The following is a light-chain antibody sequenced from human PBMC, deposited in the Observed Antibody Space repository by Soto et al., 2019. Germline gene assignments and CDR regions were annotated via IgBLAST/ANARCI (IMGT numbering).Light chain of an antibody. CDR1: QSVSSSY. CDR3: QQYDGSPWT. J-gene: IGKJ1*01. V-gene: IGKV3-20*01. Sequence: ENVLTQSPGTLSLSPGERATLSCRASQSVSSSYLAWYQQKPGQAPRLLIYGASSRATGIPDRFSGSGSGTDFTLTISRLEPEDFALYYCQQYDGSPWTFGQGTKVEIK. CDR2: GAS.